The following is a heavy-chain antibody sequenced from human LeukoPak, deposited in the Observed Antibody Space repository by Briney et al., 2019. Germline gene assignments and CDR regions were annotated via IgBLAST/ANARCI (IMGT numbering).Heavy chain of an antibody. D-gene: IGHD6-13*01. CDR3: ARTYTTGSSFDY. J-gene: IGHJ4*02. CDR1: GASISGSGYY. V-gene: IGHV4-39*01. CDR2: IYYTGNT. Sequence: SETLSLTCAVSGASISGSGYYLGWIRQPPGKGLEWIGNIYYTGNTYYNASLKSRVTISIDTSKNQLSLRLSSVTAADTAVYYCARTYTTGSSFDYWGQGTLVTVSS.